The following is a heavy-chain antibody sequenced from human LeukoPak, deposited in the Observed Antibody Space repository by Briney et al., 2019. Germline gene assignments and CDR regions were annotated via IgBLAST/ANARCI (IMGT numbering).Heavy chain of an antibody. J-gene: IGHJ4*02. CDR3: ARGAYYYDSSGHYPMFEY. CDR1: GNTFTGYY. D-gene: IGHD3-22*01. V-gene: IGHV1-2*02. CDR2: INTNSGGT. Sequence: ASVKVSCKASGNTFTGYYMHWVRQAPGQGLEWMGWINTNSGGTNSAQKFQGRVTMTRGTSISTVYMELSRLRSDDTAVYYCARGAYYYDSSGHYPMFEYWGQGTLVTVSS.